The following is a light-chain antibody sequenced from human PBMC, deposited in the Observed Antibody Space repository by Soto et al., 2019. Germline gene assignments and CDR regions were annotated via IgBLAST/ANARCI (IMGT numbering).Light chain of an antibody. CDR1: SSNIGAGYD. J-gene: IGLJ1*01. CDR3: QSYDSSLSV. CDR2: GNS. V-gene: IGLV1-40*01. Sequence: QSVLTQPPSVSWAPGQRVTISCTGGSSNIGAGYDVHWYQQLPGTAPKLLIYGNSNRPSGVPDRFSVSKSGTSASLAITGLQAEDEADYYCQSYDSSLSVFGTGTKVTVL.